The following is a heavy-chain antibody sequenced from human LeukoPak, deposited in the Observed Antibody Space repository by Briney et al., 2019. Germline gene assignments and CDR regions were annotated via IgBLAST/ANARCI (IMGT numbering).Heavy chain of an antibody. Sequence: GGSLRLSCAASGFTFSSYGMHWVRQPPGKGLEWVAVISYDGSNKYYADSVKGRFTISRDNSKNTLYLQMNSLRAEDTAVYYCAKDGRIAAAGTRGRQPFDYWGQGTLVTVSS. D-gene: IGHD6-13*01. J-gene: IGHJ4*02. CDR2: ISYDGSNK. CDR1: GFTFSSYG. V-gene: IGHV3-30*18. CDR3: AKDGRIAAAGTRGRQPFDY.